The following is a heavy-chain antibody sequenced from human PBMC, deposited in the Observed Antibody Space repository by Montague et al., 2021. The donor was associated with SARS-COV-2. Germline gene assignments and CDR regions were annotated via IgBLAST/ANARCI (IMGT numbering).Heavy chain of an antibody. V-gene: IGHV4-4*07. J-gene: IGHJ2*01. CDR2: VHTGGYV. CDR1: GGSISRYY. Sequence: SETLSLTCSVSGGSISRYYWSWIRQSDGKGLEWIGRVHTGGYVNYNPALRSRVSMSVDTSKSQVSLNVTSVTAADTAVYYCARAIWHLDVWGRGILVTVSS. CDR3: ARAIWHLDV.